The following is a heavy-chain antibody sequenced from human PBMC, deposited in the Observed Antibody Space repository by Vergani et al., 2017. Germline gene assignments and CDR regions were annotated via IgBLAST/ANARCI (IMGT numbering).Heavy chain of an antibody. CDR2: IYYSGST. J-gene: IGHJ4*02. V-gene: IGHV4-39*07. CDR1: GGSISSSSYY. CDR3: ARGEMATVVDY. Sequence: QLQLQESGPGLVKPSETLSLTCTVSGGSISSSSYYWGWIRQPPGKGLEWIGSIYYSGSTYYNPSLKSRVTISVDTSKNQFSLKLSSVTAADTAVYYCARGEMATVVDYWDQGTLVTVSS. D-gene: IGHD5-24*01.